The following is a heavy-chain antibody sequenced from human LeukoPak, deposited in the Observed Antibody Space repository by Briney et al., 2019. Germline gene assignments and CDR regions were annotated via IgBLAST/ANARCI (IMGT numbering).Heavy chain of an antibody. CDR1: GYTFTSYG. CDR3: ALTNYDILTGYSYPHDDAFDI. J-gene: IGHJ3*02. V-gene: IGHV1-18*01. Sequence: GASVKVSCKASGYTFTSYGISWVRQAPGQGLEWMGWISAYNGNTNYAQKFQGRVTITADESTSTAYMELSSLRSEDTAVYYCALTNYDILTGYSYPHDDAFDIWGQGTMVTVSS. CDR2: ISAYNGNT. D-gene: IGHD3-9*01.